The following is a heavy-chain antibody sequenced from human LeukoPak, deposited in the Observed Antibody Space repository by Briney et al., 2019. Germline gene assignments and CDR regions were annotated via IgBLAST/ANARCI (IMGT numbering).Heavy chain of an antibody. V-gene: IGHV3-11*01. CDR3: ARPKSYYYDSSGYYVV. Sequence: GGSLRLSCAASGFTFSDYYVSWIRQAPGKGLEWVSYISSSGSTIYYADSVKGRFTISRDNAKNSLYLQMNSLRAEDTAVYYCARPKSYYYDSSGYYVVWGQGTLVTVSS. J-gene: IGHJ4*02. D-gene: IGHD3-22*01. CDR1: GFTFSDYY. CDR2: ISSSGSTI.